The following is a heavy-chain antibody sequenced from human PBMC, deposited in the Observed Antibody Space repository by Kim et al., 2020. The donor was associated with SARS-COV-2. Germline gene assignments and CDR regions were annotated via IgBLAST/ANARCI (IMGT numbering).Heavy chain of an antibody. D-gene: IGHD6-13*01. CDR2: IYYSGST. CDR3: AIPLYSSSWYFDY. CDR1: GGSISSSSYY. J-gene: IGHJ4*02. Sequence: SETLSLTCTVSGGSISSSSYYWGWIRQPPGKGLEWIGSIYYSGSTYYNPSLKSRVTISVDTSKNQFSLKLSSVTAADTAVYYCAIPLYSSSWYFDYWGQGTLVTVSS. V-gene: IGHV4-39*01.